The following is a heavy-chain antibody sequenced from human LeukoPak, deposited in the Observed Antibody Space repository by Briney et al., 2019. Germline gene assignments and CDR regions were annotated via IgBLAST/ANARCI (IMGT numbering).Heavy chain of an antibody. CDR2: ISYDGSNK. D-gene: IGHD3-10*01. J-gene: IGHJ6*04. CDR3: ARDPVRQMLWFGESYMDV. V-gene: IGHV3-30*04. CDR1: GFTFSSYA. Sequence: GGTLRLSCAASGFTFSSYAMHWVRQAPGKGLEWVAVISYDGSNKYYADSVKGRFTISRDNSKNTLYLKMNSLRAEDTAVYYCARDPVRQMLWFGESYMDVWGKGTTVTVSS.